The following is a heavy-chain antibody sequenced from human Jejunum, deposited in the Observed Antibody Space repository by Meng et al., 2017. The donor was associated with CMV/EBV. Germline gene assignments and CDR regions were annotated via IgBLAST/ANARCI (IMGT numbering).Heavy chain of an antibody. Sequence: VSCHASGYPFTANVIHWVRQAPGQGLEWMGWLTPRTGGTFYAQNFQGRVTMTGDTSISTVYMELRRLTSDDTAVYYCARHGNYLDVWGQGTTVTVSS. CDR3: ARHGNYLDV. V-gene: IGHV1-2*02. D-gene: IGHD3-3*01. CDR1: GYPFTANV. CDR2: LTPRTGGT. J-gene: IGHJ6*02.